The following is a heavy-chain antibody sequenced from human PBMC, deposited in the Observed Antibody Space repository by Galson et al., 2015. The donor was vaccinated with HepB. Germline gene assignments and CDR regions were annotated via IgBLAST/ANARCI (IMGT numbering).Heavy chain of an antibody. CDR2: INPSGGST. CDR1: GYTFTSYY. Sequence: SVKVSCKASGYTFTSYYMHWVRQAPGQGLEWMGIINPSGGSTSYAQKLQGRVTMTRDTSTSTVYMELSSLRSEDTAVYYCARQSARSWYYYGMGVWGQGTTVTVSS. J-gene: IGHJ6*02. D-gene: IGHD6-13*01. CDR3: ARQSARSWYYYGMGV. V-gene: IGHV1-46*04.